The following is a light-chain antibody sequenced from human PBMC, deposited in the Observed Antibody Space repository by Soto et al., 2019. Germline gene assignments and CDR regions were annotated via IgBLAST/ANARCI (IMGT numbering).Light chain of an antibody. CDR1: SSDVGGYNF. Sequence: QSALTQPRSVSGSPGQSVTISCTGTSSDVGGYNFVSWYQHNPGKAPKLMIFDVSARPSGVPDRFSGSKSANTASLTISGLHAEDEADYYCCSYAGTYTPLFGGGTKLTVL. J-gene: IGLJ2*01. CDR2: DVS. V-gene: IGLV2-11*01. CDR3: CSYAGTYTPL.